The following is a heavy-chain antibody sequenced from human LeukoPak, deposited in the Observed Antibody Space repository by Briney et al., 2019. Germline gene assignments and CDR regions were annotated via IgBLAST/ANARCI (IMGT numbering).Heavy chain of an antibody. D-gene: IGHD3-22*01. CDR3: ARGYHDSSGYHFDY. J-gene: IGHJ4*02. CDR1: GYTFTSYD. V-gene: IGHV1-8*01. Sequence: ASVKVSCKPSGYTFTSYDINWVRQGTGQGLEWMGWMNPNSGNTVYAQRFQGRVTMTRNTSISTAYMDLSSLRSEDTAVHYCARGYHDSSGYHFDYWGQGTLVTVPS. CDR2: MNPNSGNT.